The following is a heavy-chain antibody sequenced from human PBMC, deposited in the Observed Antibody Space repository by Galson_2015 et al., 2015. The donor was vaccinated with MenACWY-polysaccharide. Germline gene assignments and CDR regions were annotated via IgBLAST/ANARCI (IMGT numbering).Heavy chain of an antibody. CDR1: GFTFSSYW. Sequence: SLRLSCAASGFTFSSYWMHWVRQVPGKGLVWVSRISSDGSSTSYADSVKGRFTISRDNAKNTLHLQMNSLRVEDTAVYYCARVQGGYSNDWHHPYYWYFDLWGRGTLVTVSS. CDR2: ISSDGSST. J-gene: IGHJ2*01. CDR3: ARVQGGYSNDWHHPYYWYFDL. D-gene: IGHD6-13*01. V-gene: IGHV3-74*01.